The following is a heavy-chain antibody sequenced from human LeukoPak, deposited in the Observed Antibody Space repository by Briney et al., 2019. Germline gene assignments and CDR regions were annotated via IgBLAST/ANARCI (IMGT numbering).Heavy chain of an antibody. Sequence: SETLSLTCTVSGGSINSRGYYWGWIRQPPGKGLEWIGNIDYSGSTYNNPSLRSRVTISVDTSKNQFSLRLRSVTASDTAVYYCARQYSSGWFGDVYWGQGTLVTV. CDR2: IDYSGST. J-gene: IGHJ4*02. CDR1: GGSINSRGYY. D-gene: IGHD6-13*01. V-gene: IGHV4-39*01. CDR3: ARQYSSGWFGDVY.